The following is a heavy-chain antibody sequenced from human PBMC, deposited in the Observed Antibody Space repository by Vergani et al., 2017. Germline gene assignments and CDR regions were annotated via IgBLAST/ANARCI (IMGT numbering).Heavy chain of an antibody. V-gene: IGHV3-48*01. CDR3: ARYLEYGSDGDLTV. CDR2: ISSSSITI. D-gene: IGHD3-10*01. J-gene: IGHJ4*02. CDR1: GFTFSSYS. Sequence: EVQLVESGGGLVQPGGSLRLSCAASGFTFSSYSMNWVRQAPGKGLGWVSYISSSSITIYYADSVKGRFTRSRDNAKNSLYLQMNSLRAEDTAVYYWARYLEYGSDGDLTVWGQGTLVTVSS.